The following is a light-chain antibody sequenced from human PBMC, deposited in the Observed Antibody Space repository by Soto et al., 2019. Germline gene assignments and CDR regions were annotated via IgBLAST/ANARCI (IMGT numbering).Light chain of an antibody. V-gene: IGKV1-39*01. CDR2: AAS. CDR3: QESYSTPPAYS. Sequence: DIQMTQSPSSLSASVGDRVTITCRASLGISNYVNWYQQKPGKAPKLLIYAASRLQSGVPSRFTGSGSGTDFTLTITTLQPEDIATYYCQESYSTPPAYSFGQGTKLEIK. J-gene: IGKJ2*03. CDR1: LGISNY.